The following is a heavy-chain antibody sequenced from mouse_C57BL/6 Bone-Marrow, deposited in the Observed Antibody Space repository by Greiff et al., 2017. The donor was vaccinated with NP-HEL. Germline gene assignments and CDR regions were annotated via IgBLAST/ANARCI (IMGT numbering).Heavy chain of an antibody. D-gene: IGHD2-2*01. CDR2: INPGSGGT. Sequence: VQLQQSGAELVRPGTSVKVSCKASGYAFTNYLIEWVKQRPGQGLEWIGVINPGSGGTNYNEKFKGKATLTADKSSSTAYMHLSSLTSEDSAVYFCARNLLWLRRAMDYWGQGTSVTVSS. V-gene: IGHV1-54*01. CDR3: ARNLLWLRRAMDY. J-gene: IGHJ4*01. CDR1: GYAFTNYL.